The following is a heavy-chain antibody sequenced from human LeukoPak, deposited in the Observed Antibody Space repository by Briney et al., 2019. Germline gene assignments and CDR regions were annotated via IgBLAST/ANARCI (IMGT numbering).Heavy chain of an antibody. Sequence: SGTLSLTCAVYGGSFSGYYWSWIRQPPGKGLEWIGEINHSGSTNYNPSLKSRVTISVDTSKNQFSLKLSSVTAADTAVYYCARRVPYGPPIYWGQGTLVTVSS. J-gene: IGHJ4*02. CDR2: INHSGST. V-gene: IGHV4-34*01. D-gene: IGHD3-10*01. CDR3: ARRVPYGPPIY. CDR1: GGSFSGYY.